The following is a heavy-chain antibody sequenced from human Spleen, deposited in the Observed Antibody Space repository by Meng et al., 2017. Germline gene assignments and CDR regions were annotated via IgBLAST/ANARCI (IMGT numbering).Heavy chain of an antibody. CDR2: INHSGST. J-gene: IGHJ3*02. D-gene: IGHD3-22*01. Sequence: QVQLQQLGAGLLKPSGTLSRPCVASGGSFSDYYWSWTRQPPGKGLEWIGEINHSGSTNYNPSLESRATISVDTSQNNLSLKLSSVTAADSAVYYCARDLAYYSSGFDAFDIWGQGTMVTVSS. CDR1: GGSFSDYY. CDR3: ARDLAYYSSGFDAFDI. V-gene: IGHV4-34*01.